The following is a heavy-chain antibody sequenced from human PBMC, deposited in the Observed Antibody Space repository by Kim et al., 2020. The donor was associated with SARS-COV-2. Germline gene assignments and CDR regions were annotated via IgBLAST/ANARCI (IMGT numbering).Heavy chain of an antibody. CDR3: AKDSGFYGHPIYAEYFQH. CDR1: GFTFSIYA. Sequence: GGSLRLSCAASGFTFSIYAMSWVRQAPGKGLEWVSVISGSGGNTYYADSVKGRFTISRDNSKNTLYLQMNSLRAEDTAVYYCAKDSGFYGHPIYAEYFQHWGQGTLVPVSS. J-gene: IGHJ1*01. V-gene: IGHV3-23*01. CDR2: ISGSGGNT. D-gene: IGHD6-19*01.